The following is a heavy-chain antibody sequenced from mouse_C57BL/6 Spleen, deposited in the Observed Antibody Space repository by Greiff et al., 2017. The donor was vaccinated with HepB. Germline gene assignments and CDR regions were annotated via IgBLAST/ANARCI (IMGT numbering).Heavy chain of an antibody. Sequence: EVQLQQSGPGLVKPSQSLSLTCSVTGYSITSGYYWNWIRQFPGNKLEWMGYISYDGSNNYNQSLKNRISITRDTSKNQFFLKLNSVTTEDTATYYCARGDYVWYFDVWGTGTTVTVSS. V-gene: IGHV3-6*01. CDR3: ARGDYVWYFDV. J-gene: IGHJ1*03. D-gene: IGHD1-1*01. CDR1: GYSITSGYY. CDR2: ISYDGSN.